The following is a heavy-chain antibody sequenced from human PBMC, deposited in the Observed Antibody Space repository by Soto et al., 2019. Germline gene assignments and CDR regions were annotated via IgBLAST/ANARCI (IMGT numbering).Heavy chain of an antibody. CDR1: GFTVSSIY. CDR2: IYSGGNE. V-gene: IGHV3-66*01. Sequence: GGSLRLSCAASGFTVSSIYMSWVRQAPGKGLEWVSVIYSGGNEYYPDSVKGRFTISRDNSKNTLYLQMNSLRAEDTAVYYCAREDTAMDPSIDYWGQGALVTVSS. J-gene: IGHJ4*02. D-gene: IGHD5-18*01. CDR3: AREDTAMDPSIDY.